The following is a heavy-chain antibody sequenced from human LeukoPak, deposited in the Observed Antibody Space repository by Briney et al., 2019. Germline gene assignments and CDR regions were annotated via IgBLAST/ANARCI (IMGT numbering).Heavy chain of an antibody. Sequence: GGSLRLSCAASGFTFSSYGMHWVRQPPGKGLEWVGFIRYDGSNKYYADSVKGRFTISRDNSKNTLYLQMNSLRAEDTAVYYCAKDPMVRGVISYRFDPWGQGTLVTVSS. CDR1: GFTFSSYG. J-gene: IGHJ5*02. V-gene: IGHV3-30*02. CDR3: AKDPMVRGVISYRFDP. D-gene: IGHD3-10*01. CDR2: IRYDGSNK.